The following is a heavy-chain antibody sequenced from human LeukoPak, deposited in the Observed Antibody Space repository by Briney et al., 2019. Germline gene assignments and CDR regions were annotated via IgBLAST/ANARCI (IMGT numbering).Heavy chain of an antibody. CDR3: AAAPLYYYDSSGYSLPNYGMDV. D-gene: IGHD3-22*01. CDR2: FDPEDGET. J-gene: IGHJ6*02. V-gene: IGHV1-24*01. Sequence: ASVKLSCKVAGYTLTELSMHWVRQAPGKGLGWMGGFDPEDGETIYAQTFQGRVTMTEDTSTDTAYMEMSSLRSEDTAVYYCAAAPLYYYDSSGYSLPNYGMDVWGQGTTVTVSS. CDR1: GYTLTELS.